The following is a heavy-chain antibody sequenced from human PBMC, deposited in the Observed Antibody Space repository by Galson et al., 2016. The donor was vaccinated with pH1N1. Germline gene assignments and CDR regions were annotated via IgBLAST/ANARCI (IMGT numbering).Heavy chain of an antibody. D-gene: IGHD6-13*01. CDR1: GFTISDYW. CDR2: IKQDGSEK. V-gene: IGHV3-7*01. J-gene: IGHJ3*01. CDR3: ARAIAAAGSA. Sequence: SLRLSCASSGFTISDYWMTWVRQAPGKGLEWVANIKQDGSEKYYVDSVKGRFTISRDNAKNSLYLQMNSLRAEDTAVYYCARAIAAAGSAWGQGTLVTVSS.